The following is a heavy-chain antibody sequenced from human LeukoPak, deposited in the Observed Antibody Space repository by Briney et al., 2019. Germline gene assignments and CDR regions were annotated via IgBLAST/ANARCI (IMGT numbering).Heavy chain of an antibody. CDR1: GFTFSNSA. Sequence: GGSLRLSCAASGFTFSNSAVNWVRQAPGKGLEWVSSINDVGSHIYYADSVRGRFTISRDNAKTSVYLQMNNLRPEDTAVYYCARDATYYLRYRYFDCWGHGTLVTVSS. D-gene: IGHD5/OR15-5a*01. V-gene: IGHV3-21*01. J-gene: IGHJ4*01. CDR3: ARDATYYLRYRYFDC. CDR2: INDVGSHI.